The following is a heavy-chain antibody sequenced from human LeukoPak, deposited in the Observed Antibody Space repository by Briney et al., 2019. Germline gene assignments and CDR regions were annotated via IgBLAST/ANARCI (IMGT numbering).Heavy chain of an antibody. CDR2: IKQDGSEK. D-gene: IGHD4-17*01. CDR3: ARPMTTVTTGDY. CDR1: GFTFSSYW. J-gene: IGHJ4*02. Sequence: GGSLRLSCAAYGFTFSSYWMSWVRQAPGKGLEWVANIKQDGSEKYYVDSVKGRFTISRDNAKNSLYLQMNSLRAEDTAVYYCARPMTTVTTGDYWGQGTLVTVSS. V-gene: IGHV3-7*01.